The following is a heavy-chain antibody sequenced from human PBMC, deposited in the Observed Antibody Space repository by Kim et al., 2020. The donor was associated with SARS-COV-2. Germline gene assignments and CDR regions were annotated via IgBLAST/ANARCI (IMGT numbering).Heavy chain of an antibody. CDR1: GFTFGSYA. CDR3: ARANEYSDY. J-gene: IGHJ4*02. CDR2: ISYYGSNA. V-gene: IGHV3-30-3*01. Sequence: GGSLRLSCAASGFTFGSYAMHWVRQAPGKGLDWVALISYYGSNAYYADSVKGRFTISRDKSKNTLYLQMNSLTTEDTAMYYCARANEYSDYWGQGTLVTVSS. D-gene: IGHD2-15*01.